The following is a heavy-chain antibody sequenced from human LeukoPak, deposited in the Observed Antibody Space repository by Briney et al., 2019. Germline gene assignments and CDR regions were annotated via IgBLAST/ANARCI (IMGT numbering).Heavy chain of an antibody. CDR3: ARDFYGSGSYSHFDY. J-gene: IGHJ4*02. D-gene: IGHD3-10*01. Sequence: GGSLRLSCAASGFTFSSYWLSWVRQAPGKGLEWVANIKQDGSDKYYVDSVKGRFTISRDNAKNSLYLQMNSLRVEDTAVYYCARDFYGSGSYSHFDYWGQGTLVTVPS. CDR1: GFTFSSYW. CDR2: IKQDGSDK. V-gene: IGHV3-7*01.